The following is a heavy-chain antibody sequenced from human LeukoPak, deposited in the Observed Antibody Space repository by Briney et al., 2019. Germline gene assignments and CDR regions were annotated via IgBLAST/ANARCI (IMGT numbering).Heavy chain of an antibody. CDR2: IYSTGST. D-gene: IGHD3-10*02. J-gene: IGHJ4*02. CDR3: ARRFYYVGHHDS. CDR1: AASIRNNH. Sequence: SETLSLTCTVSAASIRNNHWSWIRQPPGEGLEWIGYIYSTGSTSYNPSLKSRVTISVDTSKNQFSLNLTSVTAADTAVYYCARRFYYVGHHDSWGQGTLVTVSS. V-gene: IGHV4-59*08.